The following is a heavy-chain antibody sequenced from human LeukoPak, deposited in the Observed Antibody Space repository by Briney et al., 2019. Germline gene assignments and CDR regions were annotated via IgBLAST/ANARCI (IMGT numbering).Heavy chain of an antibody. J-gene: IGHJ6*02. CDR1: GYSFTSYW. V-gene: IGHV5-51*01. CDR3: AKDSSSRSGGYYYYGMDV. D-gene: IGHD6-13*01. Sequence: GASLQISCQGSGYSFTSYWIGWVRQMPEKRLEWMGIIYPVDSDTRYSPSFQHQVTISAYKSISTAYLQWSILNASDTAMYYCAKDSSSRSGGYYYYGMDVWGQGTTVTVSS. CDR2: IYPVDSDT.